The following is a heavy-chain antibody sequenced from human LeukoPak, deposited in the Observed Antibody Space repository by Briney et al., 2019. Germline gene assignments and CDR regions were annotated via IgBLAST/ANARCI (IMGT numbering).Heavy chain of an antibody. CDR1: CYNFTSYW. CDR3: ARTYSSGVANYGMDV. V-gene: IGHV5-51*01. D-gene: IGHD6-19*01. CDR2: IYPADSDT. J-gene: IGHJ6*02. Sequence: AASLKICRTGACYNFTSYWIGLVRQLPERRQERVGIIYPADSDTRYSPSFQGQVTISADKSISTAYLQWSSLKASDTAMYYCARTYSSGVANYGMDVWGQGTTVTVSS.